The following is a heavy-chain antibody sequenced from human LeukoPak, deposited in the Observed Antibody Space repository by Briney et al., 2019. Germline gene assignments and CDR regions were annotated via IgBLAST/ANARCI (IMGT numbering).Heavy chain of an antibody. V-gene: IGHV4-34*01. Sequence: SETLSLTCAVYGGSFSGYYWSWIRQPPGKGLEWIGEINHSGSTNYNPSLKSRVTISVDTSKNQFSLKLSFVTAADTAVYYCARGRGYCSGGSCSLYAYWGQGTLVTVSS. J-gene: IGHJ4*02. D-gene: IGHD2-15*01. CDR2: INHSGST. CDR1: GGSFSGYY. CDR3: ARGRGYCSGGSCSLYAY.